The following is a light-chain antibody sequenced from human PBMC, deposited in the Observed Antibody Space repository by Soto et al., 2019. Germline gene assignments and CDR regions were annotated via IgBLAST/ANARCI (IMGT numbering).Light chain of an antibody. V-gene: IGLV2-14*01. Sequence: QSVLTQPASVSGSPGQSITISCTGTSSGFGDYDYVSWYLQHPGKVPKLMIYEVSNRPSGVSNRFSGSKSGNTASLTISGLQAEDEADYYCSSYTGSTTLVLGTVKKVTV. CDR3: SSYTGSTTLV. J-gene: IGLJ1*01. CDR1: SSGFGDYDY. CDR2: EVS.